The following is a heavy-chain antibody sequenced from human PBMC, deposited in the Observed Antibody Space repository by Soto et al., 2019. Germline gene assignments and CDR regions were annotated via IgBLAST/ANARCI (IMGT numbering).Heavy chain of an antibody. CDR3: ARGEFNWSDPGFDY. V-gene: IGHV1-46*01. CDR1: GFTFTNSY. CDR2: INPSAGST. D-gene: IGHD1-20*01. Sequence: QVQLLQSGAEVKKPGASVRISCMASGFTFTNSYMHWVRQAPGQGLEWVGLINPSAGSTRFAQQFQGRVTMTRDMSASTVYMELRSLTSGDTAVYYCARGEFNWSDPGFDYWGLGTLVSVSS. J-gene: IGHJ4*02.